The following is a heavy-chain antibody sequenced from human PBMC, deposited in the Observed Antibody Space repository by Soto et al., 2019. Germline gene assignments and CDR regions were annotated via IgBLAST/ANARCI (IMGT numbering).Heavy chain of an antibody. J-gene: IGHJ4*02. CDR2: IYWDDDK. D-gene: IGHD3-10*01. V-gene: IGHV2-5*02. CDR1: GFSLSTSGVG. CDR3: AHSITMVRGVITFDY. Sequence: QITLKESGPTLVKPTQTLTLTCTFSGFSLSTSGVGVGWIRQPPGKALEWLALIYWDDDKRYRSSLKSSLTITKDTSKNKVVLIMTNMDPVDTATYYCAHSITMVRGVITFDYWGQGTLVTVSS.